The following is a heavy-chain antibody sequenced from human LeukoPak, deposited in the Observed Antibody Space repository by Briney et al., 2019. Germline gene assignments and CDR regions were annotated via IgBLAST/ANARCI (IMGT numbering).Heavy chain of an antibody. Sequence: GGSLRLSCAASGFTFSSYAMHWVRQAPGKGLEWVAVISYDGSNKCYADSVKGRFTISRDNSKNTLYLQMNSLRAEDTAVYYCARSYCSGGSCYSGPYYYYGMDVWGQGTTVTVSS. CDR3: ARSYCSGGSCYSGPYYYYGMDV. CDR1: GFTFSSYA. V-gene: IGHV3-30-3*01. J-gene: IGHJ6*02. D-gene: IGHD2-15*01. CDR2: ISYDGSNK.